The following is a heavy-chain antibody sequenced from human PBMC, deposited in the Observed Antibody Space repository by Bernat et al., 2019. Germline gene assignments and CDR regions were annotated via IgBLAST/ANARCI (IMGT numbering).Heavy chain of an antibody. CDR2: IKQDGNDK. Sequence: EVQLVESGGGLVQPGGSLRLSCAASGFTFVSHWMTWVRQAPGKGLEWGANIKQDGNDKYYVAAVKGRFTISRDNARNSVYLQMNSLRAEDTGVYYCARGVHCGGGCYSWGSFDMWGQGTMVTVSS. J-gene: IGHJ3*02. CDR1: GFTFVSHW. V-gene: IGHV3-7*03. CDR3: ARGVHCGGGCYSWGSFDM. D-gene: IGHD2-21*02.